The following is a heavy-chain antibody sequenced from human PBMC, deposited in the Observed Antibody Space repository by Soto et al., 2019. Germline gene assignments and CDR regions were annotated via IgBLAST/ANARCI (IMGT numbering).Heavy chain of an antibody. CDR2: MNPNSGNT. J-gene: IGHJ4*02. Sequence: ASVKVSCKASGYTFNSYDINWERQATGQGLEWMGWMNPNSGNTVYAQKFQGRVTMTRNTSTSTAYMELSRIRSEDTTVYYGARGQTVARTEGYYLDYGPQGTFVPVSS. V-gene: IGHV1-8*01. CDR1: GYTFNSYD. D-gene: IGHD6-19*01. CDR3: ARGQTVARTEGYYLDY.